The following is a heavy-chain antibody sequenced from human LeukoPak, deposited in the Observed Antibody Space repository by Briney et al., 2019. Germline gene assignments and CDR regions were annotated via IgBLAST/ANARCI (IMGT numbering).Heavy chain of an antibody. Sequence: GGSLRLSCAASGFTVSSNYMSWVRQAPGKGLEWVSVIYSRGSTYYADSVKGRFTISRDNSKNTLYLQMNSLRAEDTAVYYCAKGQWELQGKFHYWGQGTLVTVSS. CDR3: AKGQWELQGKFHY. J-gene: IGHJ4*02. D-gene: IGHD1-26*01. CDR1: GFTVSSNY. V-gene: IGHV3-66*01. CDR2: IYSRGST.